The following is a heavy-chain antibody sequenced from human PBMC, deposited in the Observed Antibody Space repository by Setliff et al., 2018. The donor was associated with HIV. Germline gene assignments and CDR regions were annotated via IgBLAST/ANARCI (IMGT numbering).Heavy chain of an antibody. D-gene: IGHD5-18*01. CDR3: ARPGYSYGSFYYSMDV. CDR1: GYIFKNYW. CDR2: IYPGDSDP. J-gene: IGHJ6*02. Sequence: GESLKISCKASGYIFKNYWIGWVRQMPGKGLEWMGIIYPGDSDPTYSPSFQGQVTISADKSTSTAYLQWSSLQASDTAIYYCARPGYSYGSFYYSMDVWGQGTTVTVSS. V-gene: IGHV5-51*01.